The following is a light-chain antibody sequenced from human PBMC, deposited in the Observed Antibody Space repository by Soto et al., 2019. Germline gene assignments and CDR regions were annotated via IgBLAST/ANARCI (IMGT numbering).Light chain of an antibody. J-gene: IGLJ2*01. CDR3: AAWDDSLNGPV. CDR1: ISNIGKNA. Sequence: QSVLTQPPSVSEAPRQRVTISCSGNISNIGKNAVNWYQHLPGEAPKLLIYYDDLLPSGVSDRFSGSKSGTSASLAISGLQYEDEADYYCAAWDDSLNGPVFGGGTKVTVL. CDR2: YDD. V-gene: IGLV1-36*01.